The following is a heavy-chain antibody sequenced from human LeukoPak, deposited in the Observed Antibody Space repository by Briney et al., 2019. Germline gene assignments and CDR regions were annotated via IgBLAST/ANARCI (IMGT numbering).Heavy chain of an antibody. V-gene: IGHV3-33*01. J-gene: IGHJ6*02. D-gene: IGHD2-15*01. Sequence: GGSLRLSCAASGFTFSNYGMHWVRQAPGKGLEWVAVIWYDGSNKYYADSVRGRFTISRDNSKSTLYLQMNSLRAEDTAVYYCARDMGYCSGGTCYSDSYGMDVWGQGTTVTVSS. CDR2: IWYDGSNK. CDR3: ARDMGYCSGGTCYSDSYGMDV. CDR1: GFTFSNYG.